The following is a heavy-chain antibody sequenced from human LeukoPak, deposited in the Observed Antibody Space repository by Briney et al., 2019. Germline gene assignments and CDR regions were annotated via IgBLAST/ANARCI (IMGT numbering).Heavy chain of an antibody. D-gene: IGHD3-22*01. Sequence: GGSLRLSCAASGFTFSNYAMSWVRQAPGKGLEWVSAIGVNTYYTDSVKGRFTISRDNSKNTLYLQMNSLRAEDTAVYYCASSPSGYYPYYFDYWGQGTLVTVSS. J-gene: IGHJ4*02. V-gene: IGHV3-23*01. CDR3: ASSPSGYYPYYFDY. CDR2: IGVNT. CDR1: GFTFSNYA.